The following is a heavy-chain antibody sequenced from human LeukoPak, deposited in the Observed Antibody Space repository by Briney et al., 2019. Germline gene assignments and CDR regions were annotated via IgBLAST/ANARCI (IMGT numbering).Heavy chain of an antibody. CDR2: ISGSGGST. V-gene: IGHV3-23*01. D-gene: IGHD4-11*01. Sequence: GGSLRLSCAACGFTFGSYAMSWVRQAPGKGLEWVSAISGSGGSTYYADSVKGRFTISRDNSKNTLYLQMNSLRAEDTAVYYCAKALTTAYYYYGMDVWGQGTTVTVSS. CDR3: AKALTTAYYYYGMDV. CDR1: GFTFGSYA. J-gene: IGHJ6*02.